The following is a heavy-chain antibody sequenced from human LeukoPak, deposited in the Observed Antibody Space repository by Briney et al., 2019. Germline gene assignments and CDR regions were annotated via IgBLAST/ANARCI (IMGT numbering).Heavy chain of an antibody. Sequence: GASVKVSCRASGYTFTSYGISRMRQAPGQGIEWMGWISAYNGNTNYAQRLQGRVTMTTDTSTSTAYMEVRSLRSDDTAVYYCARQSYEYRRSSALPDDAFDIWGQGTVVTVSS. CDR3: ARQSYEYRRSSALPDDAFDI. J-gene: IGHJ3*02. CDR2: ISAYNGNT. V-gene: IGHV1-18*01. D-gene: IGHD6-6*01. CDR1: GYTFTSYG.